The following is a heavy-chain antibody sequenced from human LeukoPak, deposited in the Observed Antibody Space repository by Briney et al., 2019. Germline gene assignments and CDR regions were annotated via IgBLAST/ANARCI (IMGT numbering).Heavy chain of an antibody. CDR3: ARPYSSSYYYYMDV. D-gene: IGHD6-13*01. J-gene: IGHJ6*03. CDR2: INWNGGST. CDR1: GFTFDDYA. V-gene: IGHV3-20*04. Sequence: GGSLRLSCAASGFTFDDYAMHWVRQGPGKGLEWVSGINWNGGSTGYADSVKGRFTISRDNAKNSLYLQMNSLRAEDTALYYCARPYSSSYYYYMDVWGKGTTVTVSS.